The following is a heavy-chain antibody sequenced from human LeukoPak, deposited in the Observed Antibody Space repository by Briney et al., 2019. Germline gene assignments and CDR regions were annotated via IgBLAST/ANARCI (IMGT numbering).Heavy chain of an antibody. J-gene: IGHJ4*02. V-gene: IGHV3-48*02. CDR1: GFTFSSYS. D-gene: IGHD3-22*01. Sequence: GGSLRLSCAASGFTFSSYSMNWVRQAPGKGLEWVSYISSISTSTIYYADSAKGRFTISRDNAKNSVYLQMNSLRDEDTAVYYCARDPWDDNSGFPGDYWGQGSLVTVSS. CDR2: ISSISTSTI. CDR3: ARDPWDDNSGFPGDY.